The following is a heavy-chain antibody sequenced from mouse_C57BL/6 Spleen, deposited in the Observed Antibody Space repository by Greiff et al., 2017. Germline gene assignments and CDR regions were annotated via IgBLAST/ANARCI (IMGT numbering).Heavy chain of an antibody. CDR2: ISYDGSN. V-gene: IGHV3-6*01. CDR1: GYSITSGYY. CDR3: ARDYYGSSYFDY. Sequence: EVQLQESGPGLVKPSQSLSLTCSVTGYSITSGYYWNWIRQFPGNKLEWMGYISYDGSNKYNPSLKNRISITRDTSKNQFFLKLNSVTTEDTATYYCARDYYGSSYFDYWGQGTTLTVSS. D-gene: IGHD1-1*01. J-gene: IGHJ2*01.